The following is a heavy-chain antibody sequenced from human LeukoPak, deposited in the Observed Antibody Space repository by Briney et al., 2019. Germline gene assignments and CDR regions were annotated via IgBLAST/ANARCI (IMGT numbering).Heavy chain of an antibody. V-gene: IGHV3-48*02. Sequence: GGSLRLSCAASGFTFSADSMNWVRQAPEKGLEWISYISRTGSTTYYGDSVKGRSTISRDNAKNSLFLQLNNLRDEDTAVYFCARDRPGKYYFDSWGQGTLVIVSS. D-gene: IGHD1-14*01. CDR1: GFTFSADS. CDR3: ARDRPGKYYFDS. J-gene: IGHJ4*02. CDR2: ISRTGSTT.